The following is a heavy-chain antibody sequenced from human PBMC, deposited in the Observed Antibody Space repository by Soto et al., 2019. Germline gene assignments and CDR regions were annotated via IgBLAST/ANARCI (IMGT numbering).Heavy chain of an antibody. J-gene: IGHJ4*02. CDR2: FDPEDGET. CDR1: GYTLTELS. Sequence: ASVKVSCKVSGYTLTELSMHWVRQAPGKGLEWMGGFDPEDGETIYAQKFQGRVTMTEDTSTDTAYMELSSLRSEDTAVYYCATHVPGGSGVLSDYWGQGTLVTVSS. D-gene: IGHD2-15*01. V-gene: IGHV1-24*01. CDR3: ATHVPGGSGVLSDY.